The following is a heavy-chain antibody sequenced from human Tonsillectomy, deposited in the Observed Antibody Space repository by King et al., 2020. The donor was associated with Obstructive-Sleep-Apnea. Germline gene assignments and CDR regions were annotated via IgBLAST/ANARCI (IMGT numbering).Heavy chain of an antibody. J-gene: IGHJ4*02. CDR1: GGSISSGNHY. Sequence: QLQESGPGLVKPSETLSLTCTVSGGSISSGNHYWGWIRQPPGRGLEWIASIHYSGSAFYNPSLKSRVTVSVDTSKNQFSLKLSTVTAADQAVYYCARVGGTMVRGVIDYWGQRTLVTVPS. D-gene: IGHD3-10*01. CDR2: IHYSGSA. CDR3: ARVGGTMVRGVIDY. V-gene: IGHV4-39*07.